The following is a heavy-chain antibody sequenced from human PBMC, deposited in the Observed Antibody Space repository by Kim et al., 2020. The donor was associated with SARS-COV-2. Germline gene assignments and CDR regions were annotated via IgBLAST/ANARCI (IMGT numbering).Heavy chain of an antibody. D-gene: IGHD5-12*01. V-gene: IGHV3-23*01. J-gene: IGHJ4*02. Sequence: SAYYAEDVKGRFTVSRDSARNTVDVQMNSRRVDDRAVYYCVKGAWLDYWGPGTLVTVSS. CDR3: VKGAWLDY. CDR2: SA.